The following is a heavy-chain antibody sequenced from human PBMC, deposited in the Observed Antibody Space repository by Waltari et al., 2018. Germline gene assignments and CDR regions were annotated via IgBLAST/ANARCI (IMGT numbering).Heavy chain of an antibody. CDR1: GYPFTGTD. Sequence: QLVQSGAQVNKPGASVKFSCKASGYPFTGTDINWVRQTTGQGLEWMGWMHPNSGNTGYAQKFQGRVTITRNTSISTAYMELSSLRSEDTAVYYCARGKVWFDPWGQGTLVTVSS. J-gene: IGHJ5*02. V-gene: IGHV1-8*03. CDR3: ARGKVWFDP. CDR2: MHPNSGNT.